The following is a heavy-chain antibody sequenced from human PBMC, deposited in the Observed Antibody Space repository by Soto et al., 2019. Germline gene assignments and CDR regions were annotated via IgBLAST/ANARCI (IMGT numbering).Heavy chain of an antibody. V-gene: IGHV4-4*02. CDR2: IYHSGST. D-gene: IGHD6-13*01. J-gene: IGHJ6*02. Sequence: QVQLQESGPGLVKPSGTMSLTCAVSGGAISSSNCWRWVRQPPGNGLEWIGEIYHSGSTNYNPSLKSRVTISVDKSKNQFSLKLSSVPAADTAVYYCARSYSSSWYYYGMDVWGQGTTVTVSS. CDR1: GGAISSSNC. CDR3: ARSYSSSWYYYGMDV.